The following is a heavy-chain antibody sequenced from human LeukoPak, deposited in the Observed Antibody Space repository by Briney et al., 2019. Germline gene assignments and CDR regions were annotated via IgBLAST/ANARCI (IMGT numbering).Heavy chain of an antibody. CDR1: GFTFSSYS. CDR3: ARGVVGATTSGDY. J-gene: IGHJ4*02. CDR2: ISSSSSTI. D-gene: IGHD1-26*01. Sequence: GGSLRLSCAASGFTFSSYSMNWVRQAPGKGLEWVSYISSSSSTIYYADSVKGRFTISRDNAKNSLYLQMNSLRAEGTAVYYCARGVVGATTSGDYWGQGTLVTVSS. V-gene: IGHV3-48*01.